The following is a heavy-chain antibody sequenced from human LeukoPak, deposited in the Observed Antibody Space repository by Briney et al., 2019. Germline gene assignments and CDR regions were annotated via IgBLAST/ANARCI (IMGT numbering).Heavy chain of an antibody. CDR1: GGSISSSSYN. J-gene: IGHJ3*02. V-gene: IGHV4-39*07. Sequence: SETLSLTCTVSGGSISSSSYNWGWIRQPPGKGLKWIGSIYYSGSTYYNPSLKSRVTISVDTSKNQFSLKLSSVTVADTAVYYCARGLTWAVDDDAFDIWGQGTMVTVSS. CDR3: ARGLTWAVDDDAFDI. D-gene: IGHD1-26*01. CDR2: IYYSGST.